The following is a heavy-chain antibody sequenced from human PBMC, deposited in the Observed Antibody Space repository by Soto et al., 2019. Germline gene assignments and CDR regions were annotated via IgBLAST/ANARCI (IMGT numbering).Heavy chain of an antibody. V-gene: IGHV3-33*01. CDR2: IWYDGSNK. Sequence: QVQLVESGGGVVQPGRSLRLSCAASGFTFSSYGMHWVRQAPGKGLEWVAVIWYDGSNKYYADSVKGRFTISRDNSKNTLYLQMNSLRAEDTAVYYCARGDYYGSGTEYFDYWGQGTLVTVSS. CDR1: GFTFSSYG. CDR3: ARGDYYGSGTEYFDY. J-gene: IGHJ4*02. D-gene: IGHD3-10*01.